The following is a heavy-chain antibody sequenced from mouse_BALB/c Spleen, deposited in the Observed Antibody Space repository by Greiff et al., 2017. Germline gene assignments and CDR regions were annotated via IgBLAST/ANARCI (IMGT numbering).Heavy chain of an antibody. CDR2: ISSGGST. D-gene: IGHD2-4*01. J-gene: IGHJ3*01. Sequence: EVKLVESGGGLVKPGGSLKLSCAASGFTFSSYAMSWVRQTPEKRLEWVASISSGGSTYYPDSVKGRFTISRDNAKNTLYLQMSSLKSEDTAMYYCARVGLRRFAYWGQGTLVTVSA. V-gene: IGHV5-6-5*01. CDR1: GFTFSSYA. CDR3: ARVGLRRFAY.